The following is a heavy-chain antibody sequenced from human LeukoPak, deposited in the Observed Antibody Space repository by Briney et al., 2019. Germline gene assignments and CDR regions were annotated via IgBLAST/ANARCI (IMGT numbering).Heavy chain of an antibody. Sequence: SQTLSLTCTVSGGSISSGSYYWSWIRQPAGKGLEWIGRIYTSGSTDYNPSLKSRVTISIDTSKNQFSLKLSSVTAADTAVYYCARVSGSYSLWGQGTLVTVSS. V-gene: IGHV4-61*02. CDR1: GGSISSGSYY. J-gene: IGHJ4*02. D-gene: IGHD1-26*01. CDR3: ARVSGSYSL. CDR2: IYTSGST.